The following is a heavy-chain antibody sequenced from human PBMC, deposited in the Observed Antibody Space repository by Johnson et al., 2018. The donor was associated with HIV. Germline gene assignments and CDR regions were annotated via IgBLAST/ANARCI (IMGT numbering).Heavy chain of an antibody. Sequence: QVQLVESGGGLVKPGGSLRLSCAPSGFTFSDYYMSWMRQAPGQGLEWVSYISSSGSNIYKADSVKGRFTTSRENANNSQYLQMNGLRDEDKALYYCARGLHDSSGHPFAFEFWGHGIMVTVSS. CDR3: ARGLHDSSGHPFAFEF. V-gene: IGHV3-11*01. CDR2: ISSSGSNI. J-gene: IGHJ3*01. CDR1: GFTFSDYY. D-gene: IGHD3-22*01.